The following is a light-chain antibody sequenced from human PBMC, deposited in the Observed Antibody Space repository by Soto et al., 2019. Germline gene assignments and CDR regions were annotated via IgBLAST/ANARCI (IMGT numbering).Light chain of an antibody. Sequence: EIELTQSPGSLSFSPGRRATLSCRASQSLSSSYLAWYQQKPGQAPRLLIYAAFNRATGIPARFSGSETGTDFTLTISSLEPEDSAVYYCQQRWSWPLTFGGGTKVDIK. CDR1: QSLSSSY. V-gene: IGKV3D-20*02. J-gene: IGKJ4*01. CDR2: AAF. CDR3: QQRWSWPLT.